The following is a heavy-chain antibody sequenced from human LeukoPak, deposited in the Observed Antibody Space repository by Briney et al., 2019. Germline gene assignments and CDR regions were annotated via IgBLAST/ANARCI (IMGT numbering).Heavy chain of an antibody. V-gene: IGHV3-7*04. CDR1: GFTFSSSW. Sequence: GGSLRLSCAASGFTFSSSWMNWARQAPGKGEEWGANIKQDGSEKYYVDSVKGRFTISRDNAKNSLYLQMNSLRADDTAVYYCARDIVVVPNAAFDPWGQGTLVTVSS. CDR3: ARDIVVVPNAAFDP. J-gene: IGHJ5*02. D-gene: IGHD2-2*01. CDR2: IKQDGSEK.